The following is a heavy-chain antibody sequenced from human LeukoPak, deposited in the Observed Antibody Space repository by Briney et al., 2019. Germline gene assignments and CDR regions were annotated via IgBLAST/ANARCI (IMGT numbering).Heavy chain of an antibody. CDR2: IYYSGRI. CDR3: ARHGAWYAVDH. CDR1: GGSFSGYY. J-gene: IGHJ4*02. Sequence: SETLSLTCAVYGGSFSGYYWGWIRQPPGKGLEWIGSIYYSGRIYYNPSLKSRVTVSEDTSKNQVSLKLSSVTAADTAVYHCARHGAWYAVDHWGQGTLVIVSS. D-gene: IGHD6-19*01. V-gene: IGHV4-39*01.